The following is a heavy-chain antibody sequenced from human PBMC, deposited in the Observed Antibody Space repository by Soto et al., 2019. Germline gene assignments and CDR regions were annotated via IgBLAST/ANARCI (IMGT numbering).Heavy chain of an antibody. CDR1: GYPFTHYG. V-gene: IGHV1-18*01. D-gene: IGHD3-22*01. CDR2: ISPFNGNT. J-gene: IGHJ6*02. CDR3: ARDQSFDRSYYYGIDF. Sequence: VASVKVSCKSSGYPFTHYGITWVRQAPGQGLEWMGWISPFNGNTNYEQTIQGRVTLTTDTSTSTDYMKKRNMRSDDTAVYYCARDQSFDRSYYYGIDFWGQGTTVT.